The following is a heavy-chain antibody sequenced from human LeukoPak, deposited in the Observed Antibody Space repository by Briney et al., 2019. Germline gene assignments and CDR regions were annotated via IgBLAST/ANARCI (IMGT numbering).Heavy chain of an antibody. D-gene: IGHD4/OR15-4a*01. J-gene: IGHJ4*02. V-gene: IGHV3-74*01. CDR1: GFTFSTYW. CDR3: VREMYRAYGGHDY. CDR2: INNDGSST. Sequence: GGSLRLSCAASGFTFSTYWMHWVRQVPGKGLLPFSRINNDGSSTAYAASVKGRFTISSDNAKNTVYLHMNRLRAEDTAVYYCVREMYRAYGGHDYWGQGTLVTVSS.